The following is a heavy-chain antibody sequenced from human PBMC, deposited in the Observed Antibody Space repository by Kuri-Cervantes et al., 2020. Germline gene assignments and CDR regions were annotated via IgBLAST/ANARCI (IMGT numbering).Heavy chain of an antibody. Sequence: LSLTCAASGFTFSSYAMHWVHQAPGKGLEWVAVISYDGSNKYYADSVKGRFTISRDNSKNTLYLQMNSLRAEDTAVYYCARGLVGATMGFDYWGQGTLVTVSS. J-gene: IGHJ4*02. CDR2: ISYDGSNK. V-gene: IGHV3-30-3*01. CDR1: GFTFSSYA. CDR3: ARGLVGATMGFDY. D-gene: IGHD1-26*01.